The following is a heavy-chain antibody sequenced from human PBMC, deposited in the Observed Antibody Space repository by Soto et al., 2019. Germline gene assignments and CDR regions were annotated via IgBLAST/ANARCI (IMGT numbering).Heavy chain of an antibody. V-gene: IGHV3-21*01. J-gene: IGHJ6*03. Sequence: EVQLVESGGGPVKPGGSLRLACAASGFTFNNYAMNWVRQAPGKELEWVSSISSSSYIYYADSVKGRFTISRDNAKNAVFLQMSSLRVEDTAVYYCARAWSGTYYSNMDVWGKGTTVTVSS. CDR2: ISSSSYI. CDR3: ARAWSGTYYSNMDV. CDR1: GFTFNNYA. D-gene: IGHD1-1*01.